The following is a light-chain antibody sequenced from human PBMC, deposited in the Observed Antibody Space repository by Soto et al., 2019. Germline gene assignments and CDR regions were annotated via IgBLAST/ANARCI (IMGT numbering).Light chain of an antibody. V-gene: IGKV3-20*01. CDR2: GTS. CDR1: QSISTGY. Sequence: EVVLTQFPDTLSLSPGERATLSCRASQSISTGYLAWYQQKPGQAPRLLIYGTSTRATDIPDRFSGSGSETDFTLTISRLEPEDFAVYYCQQYGTSPPATFGQGTRLEIK. CDR3: QQYGTSPPAT. J-gene: IGKJ5*01.